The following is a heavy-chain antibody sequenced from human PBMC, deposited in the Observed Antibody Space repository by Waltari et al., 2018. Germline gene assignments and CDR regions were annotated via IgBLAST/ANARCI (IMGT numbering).Heavy chain of an antibody. J-gene: IGHJ3*02. CDR3: ARVGGGNSLNYIFDI. Sequence: QVQLVQSGAEVKKPGSSVKVSCKASGGTLSSKAITWVRQAPGQGLEWMGGTIPFLRVTNYAQKFQGRLTITADDSTSTAYMELSSLTSEDTAMYYCARVGGGNSLNYIFDIWGQGTMVTVSS. CDR2: TIPFLRVT. V-gene: IGHV1-69*04. CDR1: GGTLSSKA. D-gene: IGHD2-21*02.